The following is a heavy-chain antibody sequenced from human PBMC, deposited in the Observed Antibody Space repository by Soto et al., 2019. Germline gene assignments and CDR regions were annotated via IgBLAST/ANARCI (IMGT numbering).Heavy chain of an antibody. Sequence: QVQLVESGGGVVQPGRSLRLSCAASGFTFSSYAMHWVRQAPGKGLEWVAVISYDGSNKYYADSVKGRFTISRDNSKNTLYLQMNSLRAEDTAVYYCARDRIAAAGGYYYYGMDVWGQGTTVTVSS. CDR2: ISYDGSNK. J-gene: IGHJ6*02. D-gene: IGHD6-13*01. CDR3: ARDRIAAAGGYYYYGMDV. V-gene: IGHV3-30-3*01. CDR1: GFTFSSYA.